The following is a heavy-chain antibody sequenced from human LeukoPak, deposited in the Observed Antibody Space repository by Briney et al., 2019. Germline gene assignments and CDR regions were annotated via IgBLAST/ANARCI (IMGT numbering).Heavy chain of an antibody. Sequence: PGGSLRLSCAASGFTFSNYNMNWVRQAPGKGLEWVSYISLSSTSIYYADSVKGRFTISRDNAKNSLYLQMNSLRAEDSAIYYCAREPTYTSSWYSTCDYWSQGTLVTVSS. CDR2: ISLSSTSI. D-gene: IGHD6-13*01. CDR1: GFTFSNYN. J-gene: IGHJ4*02. V-gene: IGHV3-48*01. CDR3: AREPTYTSSWYSTCDY.